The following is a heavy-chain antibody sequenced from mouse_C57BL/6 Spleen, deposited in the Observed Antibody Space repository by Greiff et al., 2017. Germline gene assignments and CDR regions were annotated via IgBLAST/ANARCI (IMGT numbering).Heavy chain of an antibody. CDR2: IYPRSGNT. CDR1: GYTFTSYG. V-gene: IGHV1-81*01. CDR3: ARKEITTVVEDY. J-gene: IGHJ4*01. D-gene: IGHD1-1*01. Sequence: QVQLKESGAELARPGASVKLSCKASGYTFTSYGISWVKQRTGQGLEWIGEIYPRSGNTYYNEKSKGKATLTADKSSSTAYMELRSLTSEDSAVYFCARKEITTVVEDYWGQGTSVTVSS.